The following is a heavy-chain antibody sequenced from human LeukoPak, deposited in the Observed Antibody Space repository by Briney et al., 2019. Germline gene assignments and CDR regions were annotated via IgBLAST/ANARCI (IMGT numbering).Heavy chain of an antibody. D-gene: IGHD4-11*01. Sequence: KPSETLSLTCTVSGGSISSYYWSWLRQPAGKGLEWIGRIYTSGSTNYNPSLKSRVTISVDTSKNQFSLKLSSVTAADTAVYYCARHGGDYSNYANWFDPWGQGTLVTVSS. CDR1: GGSISSYY. J-gene: IGHJ5*02. CDR3: ARHGGDYSNYANWFDP. CDR2: IYTSGST. V-gene: IGHV4-4*07.